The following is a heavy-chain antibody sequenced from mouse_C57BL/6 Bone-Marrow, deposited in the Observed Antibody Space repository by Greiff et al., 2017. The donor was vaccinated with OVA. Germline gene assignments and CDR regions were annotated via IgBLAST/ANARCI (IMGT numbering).Heavy chain of an antibody. V-gene: IGHV5-15*01. J-gene: IGHJ3*01. CDR1: GFTFSDYG. D-gene: IGHD2-2*01. CDR2: ISNLAYSI. CDR3: ARDYYGYGFAY. Sequence: EVKVVESGGGLVQPRGSLKLSCAASGFTFSDYGMAWVRQAPRKGPEWVAFISNLAYSIYYADTVTGRFTISRENAKNTLYLEMSSLRSEDTAMYYCARDYYGYGFAYWGQGTLVTVSA.